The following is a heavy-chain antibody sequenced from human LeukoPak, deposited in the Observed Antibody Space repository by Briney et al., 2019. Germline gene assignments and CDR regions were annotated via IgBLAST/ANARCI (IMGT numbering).Heavy chain of an antibody. V-gene: IGHV1-18*01. D-gene: IGHD3-10*01. CDR2: ISAYNGNT. CDR3: ASGPEASQTLGDLKY. J-gene: IGHJ4*02. CDR1: GYTFTSYG. Sequence: ASVKVSCKASGYTFTSYGISWVRQAPGQGLEWMGWISAYNGNTNYAQKLQGRVTVTTDTSTSTAYMELRSLRSDDTAVYYCASGPEASQTLGDLKYWGQGTLVTVSS.